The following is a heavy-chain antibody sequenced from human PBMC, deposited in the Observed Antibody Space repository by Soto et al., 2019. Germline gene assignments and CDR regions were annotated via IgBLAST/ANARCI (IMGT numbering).Heavy chain of an antibody. V-gene: IGHV1-58*01. CDR3: AADHSSGYYYLNY. Sequence: SVKVSCKASGFTFTSSAVQWVRQARGQRLEWIGWIVVGSGNTNYAQKFQERVTITRDMSTSTAYMELSSLRSEDTAVYYRAADHSSGYYYLNYWGQGTLVTVSS. CDR2: IVVGSGNT. D-gene: IGHD3-22*01. CDR1: GFTFTSSA. J-gene: IGHJ4*02.